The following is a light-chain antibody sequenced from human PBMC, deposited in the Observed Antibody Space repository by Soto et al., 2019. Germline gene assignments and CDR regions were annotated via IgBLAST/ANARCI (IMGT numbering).Light chain of an antibody. Sequence: DIQMTQSPSTLSASVGDRVIITCRASQSISSWLAWYQQKPGKAPNLLIYRASTLKSGIPSRFSGSGSGTDFTLTISSLQHDDFATYYCQQYDRASWTFGQGTKVEIK. CDR2: RAS. CDR3: QQYDRASWT. J-gene: IGKJ1*01. V-gene: IGKV1-5*03. CDR1: QSISSW.